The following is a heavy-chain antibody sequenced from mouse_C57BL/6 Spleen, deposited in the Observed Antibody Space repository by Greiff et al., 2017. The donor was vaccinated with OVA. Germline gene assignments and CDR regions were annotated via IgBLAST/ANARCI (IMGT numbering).Heavy chain of an antibody. J-gene: IGHJ3*01. CDR2: ISSGGDYI. CDR3: TRERIYYDSFAY. D-gene: IGHD2-4*01. Sequence: EVMLVESGEGLVKPGGSLKLSCAASGFTFSSYAMSWVRQTPEKRLEWVAYISSGGDYIYYADTVKGRFTISRDNARNTLYLQMSSLKSEDTAMYYCTRERIYYDSFAYWGQGTLVTVSA. CDR1: GFTFSSYA. V-gene: IGHV5-9-1*02.